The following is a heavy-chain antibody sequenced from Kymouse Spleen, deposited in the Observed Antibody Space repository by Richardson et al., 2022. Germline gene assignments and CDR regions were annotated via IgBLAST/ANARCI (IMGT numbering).Heavy chain of an antibody. Sequence: QVQLQESGPGLVKPSETLSLTCTVSGGSISSYYWSWIRQPPGKGLEWIGYIYYSGSTNYNPSLKSRVTISVDTSKNQFSLKLSSVTAADTAVYYCAREGYSSSSWDAFDIWGQGTMVTVSS. J-gene: IGHJ3*02. CDR3: AREGYSSSSWDAFDI. CDR1: GGSISSYY. V-gene: IGHV4-59*01. CDR2: IYYSGST. D-gene: IGHD6-6*01.